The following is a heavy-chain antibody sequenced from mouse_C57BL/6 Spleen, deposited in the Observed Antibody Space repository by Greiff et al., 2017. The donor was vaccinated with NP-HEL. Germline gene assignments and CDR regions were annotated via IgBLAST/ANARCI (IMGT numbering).Heavy chain of an antibody. Sequence: QVTLKESGPGILQSSQTLSLTCSFSGFSLSTSGMGVSWIRQPSGKGLEWLAHIYWDDDKRYNPSLKSRLTISKDTSRNQVFLKITSVDTADTATYYCARIRDPYGSSSFYWYFDVWGTGTTVTVSS. CDR1: GFSLSTSGMG. D-gene: IGHD1-1*01. CDR3: ARIRDPYGSSSFYWYFDV. CDR2: IYWDDDK. V-gene: IGHV8-12*01. J-gene: IGHJ1*03.